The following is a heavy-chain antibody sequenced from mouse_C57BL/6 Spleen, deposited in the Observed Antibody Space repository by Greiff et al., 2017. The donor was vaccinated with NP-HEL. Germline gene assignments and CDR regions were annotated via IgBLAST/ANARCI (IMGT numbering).Heavy chain of an antibody. J-gene: IGHJ4*01. CDR1: GYTFTSYW. CDR2: IYPGSGST. D-gene: IGHD2-4*01. Sequence: QVQLQQSGPELVKPGDSVKMSCKASGYTFTSYWITWVKQRPGQGLEWIGDIYPGSGSTNYNEKFKSKATLTVDTSSSTAYMQLSSLTSEDSAVYYCARYDYDGGYAMDYWGQGTSVTVSS. CDR3: ARYDYDGGYAMDY. V-gene: IGHV1-55*01.